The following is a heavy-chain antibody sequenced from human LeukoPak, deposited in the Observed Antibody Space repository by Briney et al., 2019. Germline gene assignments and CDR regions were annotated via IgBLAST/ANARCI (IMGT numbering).Heavy chain of an antibody. CDR3: ATCAGDICALSTSFEY. D-gene: IGHD2-21*01. CDR1: GYTFTDNY. CDR2: INPNSGGT. Sequence: ASVKVSCKTSGYTFTDNYIHWVRQAPGQGLEWMGWINPNSGGTIYAQHFQGRVILTGDTSIGTAYMELSRLRSDDTAVYYCATCAGDICALSTSFEYWGQGTLVTVS. V-gene: IGHV1-2*02. J-gene: IGHJ4*02.